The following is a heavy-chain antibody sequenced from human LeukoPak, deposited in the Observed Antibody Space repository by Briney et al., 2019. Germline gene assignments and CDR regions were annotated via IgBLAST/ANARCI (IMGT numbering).Heavy chain of an antibody. D-gene: IGHD3-3*01. CDR3: ARGVRFLEWPPHAFDI. CDR2: ISSSSSYI. J-gene: IGHJ3*02. Sequence: SGGSLRLSCAASGFTFSSYSMNWVRQAPGKGLEWVSSISSSSSYIYYADSVKGRFTISRDNAKNSLYLQMNSLRAEDTAVYYCARGVRFLEWPPHAFDIWGQGTMVTVSS. CDR1: GFTFSSYS. V-gene: IGHV3-21*01.